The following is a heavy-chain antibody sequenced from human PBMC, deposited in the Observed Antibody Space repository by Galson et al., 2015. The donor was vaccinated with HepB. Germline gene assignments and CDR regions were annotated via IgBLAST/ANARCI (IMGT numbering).Heavy chain of an antibody. CDR1: GYTFTVYY. Sequence: SVKVSCKASGYTFTVYYMHWVRQAPGQGLEWMGRINPNSGGTDYAQKYQGRVIMTMDTSISTAYMELRRLRSDDTAVYYCARGQYYYDTTGGNWFDPWGQGTLVTVSS. CDR2: INPNSGGT. CDR3: ARGQYYYDTTGGNWFDP. D-gene: IGHD3-22*01. J-gene: IGHJ5*02. V-gene: IGHV1-2*06.